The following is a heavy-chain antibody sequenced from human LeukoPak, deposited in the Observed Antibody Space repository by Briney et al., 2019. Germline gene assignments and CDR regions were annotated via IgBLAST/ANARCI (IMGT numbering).Heavy chain of an antibody. Sequence: GGSLRLSCAASGFTFSDYYMSWIRQAPGKGLEWVSYISCSGSTIYYADSVKGRFTISRDNSKNTLYLQMNSLRAEDTAVYYCARDRGIVGTTGYYYMDVWGKGTTVTVSS. J-gene: IGHJ6*03. CDR3: ARDRGIVGTTGYYYMDV. D-gene: IGHD1-26*01. CDR1: GFTFSDYY. V-gene: IGHV3-11*04. CDR2: ISCSGSTI.